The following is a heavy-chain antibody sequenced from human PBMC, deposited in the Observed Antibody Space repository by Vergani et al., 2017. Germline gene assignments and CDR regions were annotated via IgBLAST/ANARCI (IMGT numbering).Heavy chain of an antibody. CDR2: INPIFGTA. D-gene: IGHD5-18*01. CDR1: GYTFTGYY. V-gene: IGHV1-69*01. CDR3: ARDLGYSYGNNWFDP. J-gene: IGHJ5*02. Sequence: QVQLVQSGAEVKKPGASVKVSCKASGYTFTGYYMHWVRQAPGQGLEWMGWINPIFGTANYAQKFQGRVTITADESTSTAYMELSSLRSEDTAVYYCARDLGYSYGNNWFDPWGQGTLVTVSS.